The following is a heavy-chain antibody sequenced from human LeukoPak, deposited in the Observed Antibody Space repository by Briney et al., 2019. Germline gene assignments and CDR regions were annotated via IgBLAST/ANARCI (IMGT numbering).Heavy chain of an antibody. CDR3: AAETGMEGDYFDY. D-gene: IGHD7-27*01. CDR1: GGSISSGSYY. Sequence: SETLSLTCTVSGGSISSGSYYRSWIRQPAGKGLEWIGRIYTSGSTNYNPSLKSRVTISVDTSKNQFSLKLSSVTAADTAVYYCAAETGMEGDYFDYWGQGTLVTVSS. J-gene: IGHJ4*02. V-gene: IGHV4-61*02. CDR2: IYTSGST.